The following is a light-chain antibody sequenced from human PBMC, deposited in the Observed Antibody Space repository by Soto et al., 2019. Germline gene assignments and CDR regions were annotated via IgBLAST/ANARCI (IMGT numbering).Light chain of an antibody. CDR2: DAS. J-gene: IGKJ4*01. CDR3: QQANSFPRLT. V-gene: IGKV1-12*01. Sequence: DIQMTQSPSSVSASVGDRVTITCRASQDISSWLAWYQQKPGKAPNLLIYDASSLQSGVPSRFSGSGSGTHFTLTISSLQPEDFATYYCQQANSFPRLTFGGGTKVEIK. CDR1: QDISSW.